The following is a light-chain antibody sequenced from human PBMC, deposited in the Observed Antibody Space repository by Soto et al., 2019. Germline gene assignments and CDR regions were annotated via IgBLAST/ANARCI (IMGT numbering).Light chain of an antibody. J-gene: IGLJ2*01. V-gene: IGLV2-8*01. CDR2: DVT. Sequence: QSVLTQPPSASGSPGQSVTISCSGTSSDVGGYKFVSWYQRLPGKAPKLMIYDVTRRPPGVPDRFAGSKPGNTASLTVSGLHAEDEGDYYCSAYAGSNSLIFGGGTKLTVL. CDR1: SSDVGGYKF. CDR3: SAYAGSNSLI.